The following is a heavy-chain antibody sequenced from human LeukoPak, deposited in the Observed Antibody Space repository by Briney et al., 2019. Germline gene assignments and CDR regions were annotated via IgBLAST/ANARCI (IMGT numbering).Heavy chain of an antibody. CDR2: INAGIAET. D-gene: IGHD6-19*01. J-gene: IGHJ4*02. CDR3: ARDADTSDWAWVY. CDR1: GYTFTSYS. V-gene: IGHV1-3*03. Sequence: EPSVKVSCKASGYTFTSYSKYSVRWVRQAPGERLEWMGCINAGIAETRYSQEFQGRGTFTGDPSATTNYKQLNRLISEDTVVYYCARDADTSDWAWVYWGQGTLVTVSS.